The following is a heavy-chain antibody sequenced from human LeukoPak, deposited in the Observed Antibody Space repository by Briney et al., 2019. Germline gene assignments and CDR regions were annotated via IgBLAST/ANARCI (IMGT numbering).Heavy chain of an antibody. D-gene: IGHD3-10*01. V-gene: IGHV3-23*01. CDR3: AKAPFGSGSYYVNF. CDR2: IRGAGDIT. Sequence: GGSLRLSCVASGFSFSTYGMSWVRQAPGKGLEWVSAIRGAGDITDYADSVKGRFTISRDNSKSMLYLQMSSLRAEDTAIYYCAKAPFGSGSYYVNFWGQGTPVTVSS. CDR1: GFSFSTYG. J-gene: IGHJ4*02.